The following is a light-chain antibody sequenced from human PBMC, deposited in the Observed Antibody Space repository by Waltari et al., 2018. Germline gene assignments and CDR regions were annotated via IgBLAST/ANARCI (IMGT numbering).Light chain of an antibody. CDR2: SKN. CDR1: SSNLGSHT. V-gene: IGLV1-44*01. Sequence: QSVLTQPPSASGTPGQRVTISCSGSSSNLGSHTVHWYQQLPGTAPKLLIYSKNQRPSGVPDRFSGSKSGTSASLAISGLQSEDEADYYCAAWDDSLNGWVFGGGTKLTVL. CDR3: AAWDDSLNGWV. J-gene: IGLJ3*02.